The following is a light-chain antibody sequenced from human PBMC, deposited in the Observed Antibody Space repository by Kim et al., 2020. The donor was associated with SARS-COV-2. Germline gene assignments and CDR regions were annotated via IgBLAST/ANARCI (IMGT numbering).Light chain of an antibody. V-gene: IGKV1-5*03. J-gene: IGKJ4*01. CDR1: QSISSL. Sequence: DIQMTQSPSTLSASVGDRVTITCRASQSISSLLAWFQQKPGRAPDLLIYKASSLESGVPSRFSGSGSGTEFTLTINSLQPDDFASYYCQQYDSYPITFGGGTKVDIK. CDR3: QQYDSYPIT. CDR2: KAS.